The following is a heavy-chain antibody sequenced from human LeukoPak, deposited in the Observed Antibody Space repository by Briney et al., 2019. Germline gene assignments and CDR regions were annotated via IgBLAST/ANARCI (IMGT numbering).Heavy chain of an antibody. D-gene: IGHD2-2*01. CDR2: ISYDGSNK. V-gene: IGHV3-30-3*01. CDR1: GFTVSSNY. J-gene: IGHJ4*02. Sequence: GGSLRLSCAASGFTVSSNYMSWVRQAPGKGLEWVAVISYDGSNKYYAGSVKGRFTISRDNSKNTLYLQMNSLRAEDTAVYYCTRVVPAAMLVDYWGQGTLVTVSS. CDR3: TRVVPAAMLVDY.